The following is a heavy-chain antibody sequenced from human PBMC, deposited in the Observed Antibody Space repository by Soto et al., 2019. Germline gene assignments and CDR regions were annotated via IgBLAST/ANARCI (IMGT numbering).Heavy chain of an antibody. CDR1: GDSVSSNSAA. D-gene: IGHD3-16*01. V-gene: IGHV6-1*01. J-gene: IGHJ4*02. Sequence: KQSQTLSLTCAISGDSVSSNSAAWSWIRQSPSRGLEWLGRTYYRSRWYNDYAVSVKSRITINQSTSKNQFSLQLNSVTPEDTAVYYCARTFSSAYYDFWGQGTLVTVSS. CDR3: ARTFSSAYYDF. CDR2: TYYRSRWYN.